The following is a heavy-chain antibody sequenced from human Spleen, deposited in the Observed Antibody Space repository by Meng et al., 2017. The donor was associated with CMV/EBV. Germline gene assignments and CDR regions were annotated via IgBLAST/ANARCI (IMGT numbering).Heavy chain of an antibody. Sequence: GSLRLSCTVSGGSISSSSYYWGWIRQPPGKGLEWIGSIYYSGSTYYNPSLKSRVTISVDTSKNQFSLKLSSVTAADTAVYYCARRSRDGYNYDGWFDPWGQGTLVTVSS. D-gene: IGHD5-24*01. CDR1: GGSISSSSYY. V-gene: IGHV4-39*01. J-gene: IGHJ5*02. CDR2: IYYSGST. CDR3: ARRSRDGYNYDGWFDP.